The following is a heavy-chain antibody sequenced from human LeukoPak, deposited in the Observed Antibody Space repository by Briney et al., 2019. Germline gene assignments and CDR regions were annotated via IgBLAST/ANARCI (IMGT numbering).Heavy chain of an antibody. V-gene: IGHV3-74*01. CDR2: INNDGSTT. CDR3: ARRLVHFYYYGMDV. Sequence: GGSLRLSRAASGFTFSTHWIHWVRQAQEKGLVWVSRINNDGSTTNYADSVRGRFTISRDNAKNTVYLQMNSLRVEDTAVYYCARRLVHFYYYGMDVWGQGTTVTVSS. J-gene: IGHJ6*02. CDR1: GFTFSTHW. D-gene: IGHD6-19*01.